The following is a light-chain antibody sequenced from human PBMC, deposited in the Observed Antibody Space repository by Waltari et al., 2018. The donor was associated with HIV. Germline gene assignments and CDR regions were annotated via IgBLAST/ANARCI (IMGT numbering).Light chain of an antibody. CDR3: QQYDNWPYT. Sequence: EVVLTQSPAILPASAGERVTLSCRASQSVNSQLAWYQQKVGQAPRLLIHGASSRASGIPARFSGSGSGTDFSLTISSLKSEDFAIYYCQQYDNWPYTFGQGTKLDI. CDR2: GAS. V-gene: IGKV3-15*01. CDR1: QSVNSQ. J-gene: IGKJ2*01.